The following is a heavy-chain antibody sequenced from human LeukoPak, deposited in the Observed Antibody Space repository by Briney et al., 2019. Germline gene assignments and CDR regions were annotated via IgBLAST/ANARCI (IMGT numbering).Heavy chain of an antibody. CDR3: ARGAVSGSSWRKLDY. CDR1: GGSFSGYY. V-gene: IGHV4-34*01. D-gene: IGHD6-13*01. J-gene: IGHJ4*02. CDR2: INHSGST. Sequence: SETLSLTCAVYGGSFSGYYWSWIRQPPGKGLEWIGEINHSGSTNYNPSLKSRVTISVDTSKNQFSLKLSSVTAADTAVHYCARGAVSGSSWRKLDYWGQGTLVTVSS.